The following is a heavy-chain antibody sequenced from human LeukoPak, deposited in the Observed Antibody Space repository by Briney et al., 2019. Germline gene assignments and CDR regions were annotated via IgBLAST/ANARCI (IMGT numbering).Heavy chain of an antibody. Sequence: SETLSLTCTVSGGSISSYYWSWIRQPPGKGLEWIGYIYYSGSTNYNPSLKSRVTISVDTSKNQFSLKLSSVTAADTAMYYCARQRYYGSGSYWEYYYYMDVWGKGTTVTISS. CDR3: ARQRYYGSGSYWEYYYYMDV. CDR1: GGSISSYY. D-gene: IGHD3-10*01. J-gene: IGHJ6*03. V-gene: IGHV4-59*08. CDR2: IYYSGST.